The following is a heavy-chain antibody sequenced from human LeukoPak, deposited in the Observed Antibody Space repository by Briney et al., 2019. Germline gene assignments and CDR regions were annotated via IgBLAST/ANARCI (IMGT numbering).Heavy chain of an antibody. J-gene: IGHJ4*02. V-gene: IGHV1-2*02. CDR3: ARDLGYYDSSGYLYRDY. CDR1: GYTFTGYY. CDR2: INPNSGGT. Sequence: ASVKVSCKASGYTFTGYYMHWVRQAPGQGLEWMGWINPNSGGTNYAQKFQGRVTMTRDTSISTAYMELSRLRSDDTAVYYCARDLGYYDSSGYLYRDYWGQGTLVTVSS. D-gene: IGHD3-22*01.